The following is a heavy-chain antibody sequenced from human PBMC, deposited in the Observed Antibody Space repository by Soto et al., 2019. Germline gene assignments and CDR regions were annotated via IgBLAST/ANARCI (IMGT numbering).Heavy chain of an antibody. V-gene: IGHV1-46*03. CDR2: INPSGGST. CDR1: GYTFTSYY. D-gene: IGHD3-22*01. J-gene: IGHJ4*02. Sequence: GASVKLSCKASGYTFTSYYMHWVRQAPGQGLEWMGIINPSGGSTSYAQKFQGRVTMTRDTSTSTVYMELSSLRSEDTAVYYCARRHGIVSYYDSSGYFDYWGQGTLVTVSS. CDR3: ARRHGIVSYYDSSGYFDY.